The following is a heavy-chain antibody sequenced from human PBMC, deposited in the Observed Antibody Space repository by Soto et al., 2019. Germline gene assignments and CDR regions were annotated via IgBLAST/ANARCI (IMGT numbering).Heavy chain of an antibody. CDR3: ARDDGLAYCGGDCYS. D-gene: IGHD2-21*02. V-gene: IGHV1-69*02. CDR2: IIPIVGIT. Sequence: SVKVSCKASGGTFSSFTISWVRQAPGQGLEWMGRIIPIVGITKYAQKFQGRVTITADKSTSTAYMELSSLRSEDTAVYYCARDDGLAYCGGDCYSWG. CDR1: GGTFSSFT. J-gene: IGHJ1*01.